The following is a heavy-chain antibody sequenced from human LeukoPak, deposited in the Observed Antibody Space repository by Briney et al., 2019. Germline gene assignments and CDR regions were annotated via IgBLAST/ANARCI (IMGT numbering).Heavy chain of an antibody. Sequence: PSETLSLTCTVSGGSISSSSYYWGWIRQPRGKGLEWIGSIYYSGSTYYNPSLKSRVTISVDTSKNQFSLKLSSVTAADTAVYYCARVPSAKGARHYYYYYYMDVWGKGTTVTVSS. CDR1: GGSISSSSYY. CDR3: ARVPSAKGARHYYYYYYMDV. D-gene: IGHD2-2*01. CDR2: IYYSGST. J-gene: IGHJ6*03. V-gene: IGHV4-39*01.